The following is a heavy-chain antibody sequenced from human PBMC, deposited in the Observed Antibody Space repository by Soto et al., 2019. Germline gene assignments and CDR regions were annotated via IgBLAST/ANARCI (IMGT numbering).Heavy chain of an antibody. J-gene: IGHJ4*02. CDR1: GFTFDNAW. CDR3: TTDRGHMYDFDY. D-gene: IGHD2-8*01. V-gene: IGHV3-15*01. Sequence: EVQLVESGGGLVKPGGSLRLSCAASGFTFDNAWMSWVRQAPGKGLEWVGRIKSKTDGGTADYAAPVKCRFTISTDDSKNTLFLQMNSLKTEDTAVYYCTTDRGHMYDFDYWGQGTLVPVSS. CDR2: IKSKTDGGTA.